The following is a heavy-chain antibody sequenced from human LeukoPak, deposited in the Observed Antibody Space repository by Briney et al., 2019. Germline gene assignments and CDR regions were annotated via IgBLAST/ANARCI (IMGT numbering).Heavy chain of an antibody. CDR2: INPSGGST. Sequence: ASVKVSCKASGYTFTSYYMHWVRQAPGQGLEWMEIINPSGGSTSYAQKFQGRVTMTRDTSTSTVYMELSSLRSEDTAVYYCARGAHQDYYGSGSYYPPDYWGQGTLVTVSS. CDR3: ARGAHQDYYGSGSYYPPDY. V-gene: IGHV1-46*01. J-gene: IGHJ4*02. CDR1: GYTFTSYY. D-gene: IGHD3-10*01.